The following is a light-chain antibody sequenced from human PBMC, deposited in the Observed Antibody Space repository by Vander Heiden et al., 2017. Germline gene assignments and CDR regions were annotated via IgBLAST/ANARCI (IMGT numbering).Light chain of an antibody. J-gene: IGKJ4*01. CDR2: DAS. Sequence: EIVLTQSPATLSLSPGERATLSCRASQSVSSYIAWYQQKPGQAPRRLIYDASNRATGIPARFSGSGSGTDFTLTISSLEPEDFAVYYWQQRSNWPPTFGGGTKVEIK. CDR1: QSVSSY. V-gene: IGKV3-11*01. CDR3: QQRSNWPPT.